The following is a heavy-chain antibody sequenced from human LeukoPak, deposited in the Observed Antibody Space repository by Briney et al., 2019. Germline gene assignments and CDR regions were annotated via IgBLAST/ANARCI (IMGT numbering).Heavy chain of an antibody. CDR1: GFTFSSYA. V-gene: IGHV3-30*18. J-gene: IGHJ4*02. Sequence: GGSLRLSCAASGFTFSSYAMSWVRQAPGKGLEWVAVISYDGSNKYYADSVKGRFTISRDNSKNTLYLQMNSLRAEDTAVYYCAKDSSWVDYWGQGTLVTVSS. CDR2: ISYDGSNK. CDR3: AKDSSWVDY. D-gene: IGHD6-13*01.